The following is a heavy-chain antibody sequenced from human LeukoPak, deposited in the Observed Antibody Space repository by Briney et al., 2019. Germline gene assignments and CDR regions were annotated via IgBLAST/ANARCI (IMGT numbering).Heavy chain of an antibody. V-gene: IGHV3-7*01. CDR3: ARAYY. J-gene: IGHJ4*02. Sequence: PGGSLTLSCAASGFSFSRTWVSWVRQAPGKGPEWVANIEPDGNEKGYVNSVKGRFTISRDNAKNSLSLEMNSLRVEDTAVYYCARAYYWGQGTLVTVSS. CDR2: IEPDGNEK. CDR1: GFSFSRTW. D-gene: IGHD2-21*01.